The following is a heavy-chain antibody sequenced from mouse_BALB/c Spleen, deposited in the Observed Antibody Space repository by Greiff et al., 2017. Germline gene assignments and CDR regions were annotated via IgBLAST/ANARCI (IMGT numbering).Heavy chain of an antibody. V-gene: IGHV5-6-5*01. CDR2: ISSGGST. CDR3: ASDGYDGSLAY. D-gene: IGHD2-2*01. CDR1: GFTFSSYA. Sequence: EVQRVESGGGLVKPGGSLKLSCAASGFTFSSYAMSWVRQTPEKRLEWVASISSGGSTSYPDSVKGRFTISRDNARNILYLQMSSLRSEDTAMYYWASDGYDGSLAYWGQGTLVTVSA. J-gene: IGHJ3*01.